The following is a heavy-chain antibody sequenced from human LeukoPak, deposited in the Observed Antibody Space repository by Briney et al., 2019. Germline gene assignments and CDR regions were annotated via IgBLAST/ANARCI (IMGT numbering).Heavy chain of an antibody. V-gene: IGHV4-59*01. Sequence: SETLFLTCTVSGGSIGTYYWSWIRQPPGRELEWIGYIYYSGSINYNPSLKGRVTISLDTSKNQFSLKLSSVTAADTAVYYCARGDSSDWQYFFDYWGQGTLVTVSS. CDR3: ARGDSSDWQYFFDY. D-gene: IGHD6-19*01. J-gene: IGHJ4*02. CDR1: GGSIGTYY. CDR2: IYYSGSI.